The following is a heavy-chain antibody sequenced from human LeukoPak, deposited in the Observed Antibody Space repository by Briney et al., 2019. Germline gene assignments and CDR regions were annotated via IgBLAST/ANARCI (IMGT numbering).Heavy chain of an antibody. CDR1: GGSISSSSYY. J-gene: IGHJ3*02. D-gene: IGHD3-22*01. CDR3: ARREYDSSGYSAFDI. Sequence: EPSETLSLTCTVSGGSISSSSYYWGWIRQPPGKGLEWIGSIDYSGSTYYNPSLKSRVTISVDTSKNQFSLKLSSVTAADTAVYYCARREYDSSGYSAFDIWGQGTMVTVSS. CDR2: IDYSGST. V-gene: IGHV4-39*01.